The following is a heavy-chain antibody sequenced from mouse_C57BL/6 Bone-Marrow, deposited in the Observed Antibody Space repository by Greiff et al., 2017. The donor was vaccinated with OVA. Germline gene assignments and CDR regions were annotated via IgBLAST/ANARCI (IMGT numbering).Heavy chain of an antibody. Sequence: VHLVESGGGLVQPGGSLKLSCAASGFTFSDYYMYWVRQTPEKRLEWVAYISNGGGSTYYPDTVKGRFTISRDNAKNTLYLQMSRLKSEDTAMYYCARREVTTRYYAMDYWGQGTSVTVSS. D-gene: IGHD2-5*01. J-gene: IGHJ4*01. CDR1: GFTFSDYY. CDR2: ISNGGGST. CDR3: ARREVTTRYYAMDY. V-gene: IGHV5-12*01.